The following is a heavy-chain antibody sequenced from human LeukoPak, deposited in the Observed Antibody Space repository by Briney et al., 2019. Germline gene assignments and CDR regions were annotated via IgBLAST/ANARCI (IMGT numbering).Heavy chain of an antibody. V-gene: IGHV4-59*01. D-gene: IGHD3-3*01. CDR3: ARGELILEWLFKV. J-gene: IGHJ4*02. CDR1: GGSISSYY. CDR2: IYYSGST. Sequence: PSETLSLTCTVSGGSISSYYWSWIRQPPGKGLEWIGYIYYSGSTNYNPSLKNRVTISVDTSKNQFSLKLSSVTAADTAVYYCARGELILEWLFKVWGQGTLVTVSS.